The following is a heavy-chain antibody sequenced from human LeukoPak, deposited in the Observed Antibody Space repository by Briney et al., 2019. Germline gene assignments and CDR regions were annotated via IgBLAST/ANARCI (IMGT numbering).Heavy chain of an antibody. D-gene: IGHD1-26*01. CDR1: GYTFTSYY. Sequence: ASVKVSCKASGYTFTSYYMHWVRQAPGQGLEWMGIINPSGGSTSYAQKFQGRVTMTRDTSTGTVYMELSSLRSEDTAVYYCARWREPPVGKYYFDYWGQGTLVTVSS. CDR3: ARWREPPVGKYYFDY. J-gene: IGHJ4*02. CDR2: INPSGGST. V-gene: IGHV1-46*01.